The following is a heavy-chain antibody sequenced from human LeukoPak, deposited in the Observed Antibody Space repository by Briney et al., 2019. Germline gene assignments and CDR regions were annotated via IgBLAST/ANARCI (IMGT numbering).Heavy chain of an antibody. D-gene: IGHD6-19*01. V-gene: IGHV3-23*01. Sequence: TGGSLRLSCAASGFTFSSYAMSWVRQAPGKGLEWVSAISGSGGSTYYADSVKGRFTISRDNSKNTLYLQMNSLRAEDTAVYYCAKVPFGSGALNWFNPWGQGTLVTVSS. CDR2: ISGSGGST. CDR3: AKVPFGSGALNWFNP. CDR1: GFTFSSYA. J-gene: IGHJ5*02.